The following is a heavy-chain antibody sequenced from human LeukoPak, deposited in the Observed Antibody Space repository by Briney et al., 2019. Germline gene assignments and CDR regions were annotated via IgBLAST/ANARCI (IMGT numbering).Heavy chain of an antibody. Sequence: SETLSLTCNVSGDSLTSHFWSWIRQTPGKGLEWIGYVFHSGTTNYSPSLKSRVTISLDTSKKQFYLRLASVTAADIALYYCARRMATVTDAFDIWGRGTMVSVSS. J-gene: IGHJ3*02. D-gene: IGHD5-24*01. CDR3: ARRMATVTDAFDI. CDR1: GDSLTSHF. V-gene: IGHV4-59*08. CDR2: VFHSGTT.